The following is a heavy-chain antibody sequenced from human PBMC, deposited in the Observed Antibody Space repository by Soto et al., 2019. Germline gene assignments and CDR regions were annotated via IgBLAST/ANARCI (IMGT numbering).Heavy chain of an antibody. V-gene: IGHV3-15*07. CDR1: GFTFSNAW. J-gene: IGHJ6*02. Sequence: GGSLRLSSAASGFTFSNAWMNWVRQAPGKGLEWVGRIKSKTDGGTTDYAAPVKGRFTISRDDSKNTLYLQMNSLKTEDTAVYYCTTDPNSTAMVTYYYYGMDVWGQGTTVTVSS. CDR2: IKSKTDGGTT. D-gene: IGHD5-18*01. CDR3: TTDPNSTAMVTYYYYGMDV.